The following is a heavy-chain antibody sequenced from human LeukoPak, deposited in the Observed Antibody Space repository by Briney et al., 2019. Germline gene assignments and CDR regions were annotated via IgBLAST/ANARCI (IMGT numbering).Heavy chain of an antibody. J-gene: IGHJ5*02. D-gene: IGHD2-21*02. V-gene: IGHV1-2*02. CDR1: GYTFTGYY. CDR3: ARDSEVVTADNWFDP. CDR2: INPNSGGT. Sequence: GASVKVSCKASGYTFTGYYMHWVRQAPGQGLEWMGWINPNSGGTNYAQKFQGRVTMTRDTSISTAYMELSRLRSDDTAVYYCARDSEVVTADNWFDPWGQGTLVTVSS.